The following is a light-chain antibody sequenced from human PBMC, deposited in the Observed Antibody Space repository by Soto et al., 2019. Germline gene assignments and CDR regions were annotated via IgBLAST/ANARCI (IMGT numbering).Light chain of an antibody. V-gene: IGLV2-14*01. CDR3: ASYTNISTLL. CDR1: TSDLGHYNY. CDR2: EVT. Sequence: QSALTQPASVSGSPGQSITISCTGTTSDLGHYNYVSWYQKHPGTAPRLMIYEVTNRPSGVSDRFSGSKCGNTASLTISGLQAEDEADYYCASYTNISTLLFGGGTKLTVL. J-gene: IGLJ2*01.